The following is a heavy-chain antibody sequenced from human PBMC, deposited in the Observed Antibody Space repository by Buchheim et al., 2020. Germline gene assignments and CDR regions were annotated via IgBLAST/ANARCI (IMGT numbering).Heavy chain of an antibody. CDR1: GGSISSYY. J-gene: IGHJ5*02. CDR2: IYYSGST. D-gene: IGHD4-23*01. CDR3: ARGSWKPWSPVRRYNWFDP. Sequence: QVQLQESGPGLVKPSETLSLTCTVSGGSISSYYWSWIRQPPGKGLEWIGYIYYSGSTNYNPSLKSRVTISVDTSKNQFSLKLSSVTAADTAVYYCARGSWKPWSPVRRYNWFDPWGQGTL. V-gene: IGHV4-59*01.